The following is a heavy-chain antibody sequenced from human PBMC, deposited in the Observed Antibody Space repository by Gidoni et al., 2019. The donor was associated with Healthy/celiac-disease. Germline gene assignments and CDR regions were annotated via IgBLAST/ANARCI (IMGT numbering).Heavy chain of an antibody. D-gene: IGHD2-2*01. CDR3: ARMGPVVPAASNDY. CDR2: ISSSSSYI. V-gene: IGHV3-21*01. Sequence: EVQLVESGGGLVKPGGSLRLSCAASGCTFSSYSMNWVRQAPGKGLDWVSSISSSSSYISYADSVKGRFTISRDNAKNSLYLQMNSLRAEDTAVYYCARMGPVVPAASNDYWGQGTLVTVSS. CDR1: GCTFSSYS. J-gene: IGHJ4*02.